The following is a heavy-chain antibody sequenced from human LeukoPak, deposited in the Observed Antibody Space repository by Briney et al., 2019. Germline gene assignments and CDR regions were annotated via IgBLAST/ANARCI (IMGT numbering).Heavy chain of an antibody. J-gene: IGHJ4*02. D-gene: IGHD3-22*01. CDR3: ARDTADSSSTRAFDY. CDR2: IYYSGST. CDR1: GGSISSGGYY. Sequence: SETLSLTCTVSGGSISSGGYYWSWIRQHPGKGLEWIGYIYYSGSTYYNPSLKSRVTVSVDTSKNQFSLKLSSVTAADTAVYYCARDTADSSSTRAFDYWGQGTLVTVSS. V-gene: IGHV4-31*03.